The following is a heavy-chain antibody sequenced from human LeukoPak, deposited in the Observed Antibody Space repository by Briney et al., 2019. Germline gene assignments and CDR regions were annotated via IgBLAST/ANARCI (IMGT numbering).Heavy chain of an antibody. Sequence: GGSLRLSCAASGFTFSSYWMSWVRQAPGKGLQWVANIKQDGSEKYYVDSVKGRFTIPRDNAKNSLYLQMNSLRAEDTAVYYCARETAAGTFIDYWGQGTLVTVSS. V-gene: IGHV3-7*01. D-gene: IGHD6-13*01. CDR2: IKQDGSEK. J-gene: IGHJ4*02. CDR3: ARETAAGTFIDY. CDR1: GFTFSSYW.